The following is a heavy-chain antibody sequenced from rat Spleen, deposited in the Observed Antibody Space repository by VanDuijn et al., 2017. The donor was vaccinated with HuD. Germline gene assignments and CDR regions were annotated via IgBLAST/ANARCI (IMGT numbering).Heavy chain of an antibody. CDR3: ATLYRGGYFDY. J-gene: IGHJ2*01. CDR1: GFTFSDYA. CDR2: IIYDGSST. V-gene: IGHV5S10*01. D-gene: IGHD1-4*01. Sequence: EVQLVESGGGLVQPGNSLKLSCAASGFTFSDYAMAWVRQSPKKGLEWVATIIYDGSSTYYRDSVKGRFTISRDNAKSTLYLQMDSLRSEDTATYYCATLYRGGYFDYWGQGVMVTVSS.